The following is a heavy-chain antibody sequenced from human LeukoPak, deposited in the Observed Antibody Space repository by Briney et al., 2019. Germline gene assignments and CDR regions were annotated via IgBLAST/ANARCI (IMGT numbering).Heavy chain of an antibody. Sequence: TSETLSLTCTVSGGSISSRSYYWGWIRQPPGKGLEWVSSISSSSSYIYYADSVKGRLTISRDNAKNSLYLQMNSLRAEDTAVYYCARGHVTVSAHDDAFDIWGQGTMVTVSS. CDR1: GGSISSRSYY. J-gene: IGHJ3*02. CDR3: ARGHVTVSAHDDAFDI. V-gene: IGHV3-21*01. CDR2: ISSSSSYI. D-gene: IGHD5/OR15-5a*01.